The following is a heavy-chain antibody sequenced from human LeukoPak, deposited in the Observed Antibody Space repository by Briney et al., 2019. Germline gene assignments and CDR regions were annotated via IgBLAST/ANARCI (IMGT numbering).Heavy chain of an antibody. D-gene: IGHD6-19*01. CDR2: ISGSGGST. J-gene: IGHJ4*02. Sequence: PGGSLRLSCAASGFTFSSYAMSWVRQAPGKGLEWVSAISGSGGSTYYADSVKGRFTISRDNSKNTLYLQMNSLRAEDTAVYYCARVGVAVSNTGFDYWGQGTLVTVSS. CDR3: ARVGVAVSNTGFDY. V-gene: IGHV3-23*01. CDR1: GFTFSSYA.